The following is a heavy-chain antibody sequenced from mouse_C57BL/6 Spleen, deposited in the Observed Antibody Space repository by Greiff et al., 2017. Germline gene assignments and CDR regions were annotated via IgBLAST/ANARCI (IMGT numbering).Heavy chain of an antibody. CDR2: INPGSGGT. D-gene: IGHD1-1*01. J-gene: IGHJ2*01. Sequence: QVQLQQSGAELVRPGTSVKVSCKASGYAFTNYLIEWVKQRPGQGLEWIGVINPGSGGTNYNEKFKGKATLTVDKYSSTAYMQLSSLTSEDSAVYFCARDYGSSDRYFDYWGKGTTLTVSS. CDR3: ARDYGSSDRYFDY. V-gene: IGHV1-54*01. CDR1: GYAFTNYL.